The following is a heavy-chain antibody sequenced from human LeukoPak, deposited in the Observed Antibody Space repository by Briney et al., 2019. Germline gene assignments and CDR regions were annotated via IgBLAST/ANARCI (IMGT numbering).Heavy chain of an antibody. D-gene: IGHD2-2*01. V-gene: IGHV4-31*03. CDR1: GGSISSGGYY. CDR3: ARDSRIVVVPAAKDRASAYYYYYGMDV. CDR2: IYYSEST. Sequence: SQTLSLTCTVSGGSISSGGYYWSWIRQHPGKGLEWIGYIYYSESTYYNPSLKSRVTISVDTSKNQFSLKLSSVTAADTAVYYCARDSRIVVVPAAKDRASAYYYYYGMDVWGQGTTVTVSS. J-gene: IGHJ6*02.